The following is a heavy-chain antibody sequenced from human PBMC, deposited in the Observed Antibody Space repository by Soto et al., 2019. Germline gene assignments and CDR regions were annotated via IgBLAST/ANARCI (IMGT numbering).Heavy chain of an antibody. V-gene: IGHV3-30-3*01. D-gene: IGHD2-15*01. CDR1: GFTFSSYA. Sequence: QVQLVESGGGVVQPGRSLRLSCAASGFTFSSYAMHWVRQAPGKGLEWVAVISYDGSNKYYADSVKGRFTISRDNSKNPLYLQMNSLRAEDTAVYYCARMSEGYLDVWGQGTTVTVSS. CDR2: ISYDGSNK. CDR3: ARMSEGYLDV. J-gene: IGHJ6*02.